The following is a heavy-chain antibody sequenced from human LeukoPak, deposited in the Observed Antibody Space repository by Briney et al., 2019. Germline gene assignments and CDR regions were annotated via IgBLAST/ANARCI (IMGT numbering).Heavy chain of an antibody. CDR3: VRDPYDIGGIDP. Sequence: GASVKVSCKAFGYIFTDYYMQWVRQAPGQGLEWMGWINPNNGDTNYAQKFQGRVTMTRDTSITTAYMELSRLRSDDTAVYYCVRDPYDIGGIDPWGQGTLVTVSS. CDR1: GYIFTDYY. J-gene: IGHJ5*02. D-gene: IGHD3-9*01. V-gene: IGHV1-2*02. CDR2: INPNNGDT.